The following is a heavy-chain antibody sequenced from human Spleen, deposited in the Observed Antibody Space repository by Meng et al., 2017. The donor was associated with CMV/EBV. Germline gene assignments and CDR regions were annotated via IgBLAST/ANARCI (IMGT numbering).Heavy chain of an antibody. CDR2: IRYDGSNK. Sequence: GESLKISCAASGFTFSSYGMHWVRQAPGKGLEWVAFIRYDGSNKYYADSVKGRFTISRDNSKNTLYLQMNSLRAEDTAVYYCARGDFVAAPAASHHLDFWGQGTLVTVSS. V-gene: IGHV3-30*02. CDR3: ARGDFVAAPAASHHLDF. J-gene: IGHJ4*02. D-gene: IGHD2-2*01. CDR1: GFTFSSYG.